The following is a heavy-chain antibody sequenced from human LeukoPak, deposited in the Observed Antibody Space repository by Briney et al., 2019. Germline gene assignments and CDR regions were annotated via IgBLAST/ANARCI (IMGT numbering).Heavy chain of an antibody. Sequence: ASVKVSCKASGYIFTGYYMHWVRQAPGQGLEWMGWINPNSGDTKYTQKFQGRVTLTRDTSISTAYMELNRLRSDDTAVYYCARDLVDTAMWEFDYWGQGTLVTVSS. CDR1: GYIFTGYY. J-gene: IGHJ4*02. D-gene: IGHD5-18*01. CDR3: ARDLVDTAMWEFDY. V-gene: IGHV1-2*02. CDR2: INPNSGDT.